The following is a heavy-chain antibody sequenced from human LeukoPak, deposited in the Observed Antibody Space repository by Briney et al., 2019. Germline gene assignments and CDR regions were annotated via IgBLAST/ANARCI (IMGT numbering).Heavy chain of an antibody. CDR1: GFTFSSYS. V-gene: IGHV3-48*01. J-gene: IGHJ3*02. Sequence: GGSLRLSCAASGFTFSSYSMNWVRRAPGKGLEWVSYITSSSSTIYYADSVKGRFTISRDNAKNSLYLQMNSLRAEDTAVYYCAREPRGYAFDIWGQGTMVTVSS. CDR2: ITSSSSTI. CDR3: AREPRGYAFDI.